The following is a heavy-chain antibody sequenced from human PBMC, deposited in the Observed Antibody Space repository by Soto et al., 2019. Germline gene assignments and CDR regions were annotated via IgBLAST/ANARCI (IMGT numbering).Heavy chain of an antibody. D-gene: IGHD3-9*01. J-gene: IGHJ3*02. V-gene: IGHV3-30*03. CDR1: GFTFSAYG. Sequence: QVQLVESGGGVVQPGRSLRLSCAASGFTFSAYGMHWLRQAPGKGLEWVAIISHDGSNKYYIDSVKGRFTIYRDNSKNKLFLQINSLTSEDSAGYYCFLTGVDTFDIWGQGTSVTVSS. CDR2: ISHDGSNK. CDR3: FLTGVDTFDI.